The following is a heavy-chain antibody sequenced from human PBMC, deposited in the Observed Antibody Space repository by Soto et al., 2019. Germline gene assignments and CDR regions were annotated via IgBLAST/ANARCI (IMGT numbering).Heavy chain of an antibody. CDR1: GGSISSGGYY. CDR2: IYYSGST. J-gene: IGHJ4*02. CDR3: ARTSNVRVRGVTLYYFDY. Sequence: QVQLQESGPGLVKPSQTLSLTCTVSGGSISSGGYYWSWIRQHPGKGLEWIGYIYYSGSTYHNPSLESRVTISVDTSKNQLSLKLSSVTAADTAVYYCARTSNVRVRGVTLYYFDYWGQGTLVTVSS. D-gene: IGHD3-10*01. V-gene: IGHV4-31*03.